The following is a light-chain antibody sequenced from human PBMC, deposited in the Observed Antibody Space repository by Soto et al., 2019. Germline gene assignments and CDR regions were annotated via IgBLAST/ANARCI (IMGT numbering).Light chain of an antibody. J-gene: IGKJ2*01. CDR3: QQYNSYT. CDR2: AAS. V-gene: IGKV1-5*01. Sequence: DIQMTQAPSTLSASVGDIVTITCRASQSISSWLAWYQQKPGKAPKLLIYAASSLESGVPSRFSGSGSGTEFTLTISSLQPDDFATYYCQQYNSYTFGQGTKLEI. CDR1: QSISSW.